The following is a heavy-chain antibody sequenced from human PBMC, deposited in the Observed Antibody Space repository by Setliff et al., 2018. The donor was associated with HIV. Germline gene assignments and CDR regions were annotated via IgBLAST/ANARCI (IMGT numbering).Heavy chain of an antibody. Sequence: PSETLSLTCTVSGGSISSGSYYWSWIRQPPGKGLACIGNIYYSGSTYYNPSLKTRVTISVDGSKNQVSLKLKSVTAAYTAVYYCARWHPPYGFWEEYYWGQGTLVTVSS. CDR2: IYYSGST. CDR3: ARWHPPYGFWEEYY. D-gene: IGHD3-10*01. V-gene: IGHV4-39*01. J-gene: IGHJ4*02. CDR1: GGSISSGSYY.